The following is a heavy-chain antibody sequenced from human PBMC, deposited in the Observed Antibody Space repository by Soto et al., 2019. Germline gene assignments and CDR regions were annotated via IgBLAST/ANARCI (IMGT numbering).Heavy chain of an antibody. V-gene: IGHV1-69*13. CDR2: IIPIFGTA. CDR3: AREYSSSWYTTFYYYGMDV. CDR1: GGTFSSYA. Sequence: ASVKVSCKASGGTFSSYAISWVRQAPGQGLEWMGGIIPIFGTANYAQKFQGRVTITADESTSTAYMELSSLRSEDTAVYYCAREYSSSWYTTFYYYGMDVWGQGTTVTVSS. J-gene: IGHJ6*02. D-gene: IGHD6-13*01.